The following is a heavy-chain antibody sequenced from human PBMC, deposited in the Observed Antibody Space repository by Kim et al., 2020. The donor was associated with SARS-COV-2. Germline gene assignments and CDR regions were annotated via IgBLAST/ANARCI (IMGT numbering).Heavy chain of an antibody. D-gene: IGHD6-19*01. Sequence: GESLKISREGSGYMFSAKWIAWVRQMPGKGLEWMGIIYPGDSDTKYSPSFQGQVSISADKSIAAAYLQWSSVKASDTAVYFCARVATYSSGSYYFDFWGQ. V-gene: IGHV5-51*01. CDR2: IYPGDSDT. J-gene: IGHJ4*02. CDR1: GYMFSAKW. CDR3: ARVATYSSGSYYFDF.